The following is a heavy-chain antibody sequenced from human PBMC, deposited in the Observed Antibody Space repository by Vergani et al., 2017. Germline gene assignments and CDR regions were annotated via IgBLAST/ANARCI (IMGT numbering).Heavy chain of an antibody. CDR1: GGSLSGYY. J-gene: IGHJ3*02. D-gene: IGHD3-10*02. V-gene: IGHV4-34*01. CDR3: ASGVRRVINPSDAFDI. CDR2: INHCGST. Sequence: QVQLQQWGAGLLKPSETLSLTCAVYGGSLSGYYWSWIRQPPGTGLGWIGVINHCGSTNNNPSLKSRVTISVDTSKDQFSLKLSSVTAADSAVYYCASGVRRVINPSDAFDIWGQGTMVTVSS.